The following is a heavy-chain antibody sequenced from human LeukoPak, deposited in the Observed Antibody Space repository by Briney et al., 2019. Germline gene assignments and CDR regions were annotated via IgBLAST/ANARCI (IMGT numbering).Heavy chain of an antibody. Sequence: VASVKVSCKASGYTFTSYGISWVRQAPGQGLEWMGWISAYNGNTNYAQKLQGRVTMTTDTSTSTAYMELRSLRSDDTAVYYCARDLLVRGVIPYYFDYWGQGTLVTVSS. CDR1: GYTFTSYG. J-gene: IGHJ4*02. V-gene: IGHV1-18*01. CDR2: ISAYNGNT. D-gene: IGHD3-10*01. CDR3: ARDLLVRGVIPYYFDY.